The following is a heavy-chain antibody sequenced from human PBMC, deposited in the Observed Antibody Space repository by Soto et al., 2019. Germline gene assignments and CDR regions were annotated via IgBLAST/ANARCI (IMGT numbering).Heavy chain of an antibody. CDR1: GFTLSNAW. V-gene: IGHV3-15*01. Sequence: GGSLRLSCAASGFTLSNAWMSWARQAPGKGQKWVGGIKSKTDGGTTDYAAPVKGSFTISRDDSKNTLYLQMNSLKTEDTAVYYCTTVGEARTTGDDYWGQGT. J-gene: IGHJ4*02. CDR3: TTVGEARTTGDDY. D-gene: IGHD4-17*01. CDR2: IKSKTDGGTT.